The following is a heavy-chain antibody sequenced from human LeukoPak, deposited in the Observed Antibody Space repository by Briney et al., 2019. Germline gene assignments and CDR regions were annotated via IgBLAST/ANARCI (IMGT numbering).Heavy chain of an antibody. J-gene: IGHJ5*02. CDR2: IYHSGST. CDR3: ARGLTRLVQFYWFDP. D-gene: IGHD6-19*01. V-gene: IGHV4-30-2*01. Sequence: SETLSLTCAVSGGSISSGGYSWSWIRQPPGKGLEWIGYIYHSGSTYYNPSLKSRVTISVDRSKNQFSLKLSSVTAADTAVYYCARGLTRLVQFYWFDPWGQGTLVTVSS. CDR1: GGSISSGGYS.